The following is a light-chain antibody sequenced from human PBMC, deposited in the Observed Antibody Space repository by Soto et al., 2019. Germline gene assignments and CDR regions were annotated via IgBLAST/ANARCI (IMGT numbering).Light chain of an antibody. J-gene: IGKJ4*01. V-gene: IGKV1-39*01. CDR2: AAS. CDR3: QRSFSTPLT. CDR1: QSISSY. Sequence: DIQMTQSPSSLSASVGDRVTITCRASQSISSYLHWYQQKPGKAPKLLIYAASSLQSGVPSRFSGSGSGTGFTLSISSLQPEDFATYYCQRSFSTPLTFGGETRVEIK.